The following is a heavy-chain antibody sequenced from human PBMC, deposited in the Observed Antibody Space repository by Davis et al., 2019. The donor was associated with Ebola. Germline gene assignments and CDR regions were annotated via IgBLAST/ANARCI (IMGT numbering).Heavy chain of an antibody. J-gene: IGHJ4*02. CDR1: GVSISRHY. D-gene: IGHD3-16*01. V-gene: IGHV4-59*03. CDR3: SERGSSV. Sequence: PSETLSLTCTVSGVSISRHYWTWIRQPAGKRLEWIGSIYYTGSAYYNSSLASRATISVDTSKNQFSLKLTSVTAADTAMYYCSERGSSVWGQGTLVTVSS. CDR2: IYYTGSA.